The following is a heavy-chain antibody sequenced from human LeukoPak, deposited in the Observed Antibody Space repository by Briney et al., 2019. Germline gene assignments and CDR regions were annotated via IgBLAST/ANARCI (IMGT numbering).Heavy chain of an antibody. CDR2: ISWNSGSI. V-gene: IGHV3-9*01. J-gene: IGHJ5*02. D-gene: IGHD3-3*02. Sequence: GRSLRLSCAASGFTFDDYAMHWVRQAPGKGLEWVSGISWNSGSIGYADSVKGRFTISRDNAKNSLYLQMNSPRAEDTALYYCAASFDERLSWFDPWGQGTLVTVSS. CDR3: AASFDERLSWFDP. CDR1: GFTFDDYA.